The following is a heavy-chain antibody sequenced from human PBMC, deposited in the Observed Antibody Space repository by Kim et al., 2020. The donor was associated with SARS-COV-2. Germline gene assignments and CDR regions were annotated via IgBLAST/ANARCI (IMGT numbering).Heavy chain of an antibody. V-gene: IGHV4-59*13. J-gene: IGHJ2*01. D-gene: IGHD6-6*01. CDR3: ARGISARPVPYFPL. CDR2: IYYSVST. Sequence: SETLSLTCTVSGGSISSYYWSWIRQPPGKGLEWIGYIYYSVSTNYNPSLKSRVTISVDTSKNQFSLKLSSVTAAATAVYYCARGISARPVPYFPLWGRGT. CDR1: GGSISSYY.